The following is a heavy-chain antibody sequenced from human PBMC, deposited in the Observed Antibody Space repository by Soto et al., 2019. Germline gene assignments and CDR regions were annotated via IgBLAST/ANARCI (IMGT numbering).Heavy chain of an antibody. CDR1: GFTFSAYG. Sequence: QVQLVESGGGVVKPGRSLRLSCAASGFTFSAYGMHWVRQAPGKGLEWVAVISYDGNNKYYADSVKGRFSVSRDNSKNTLYLQMDSLRPEDTAVYYCAKAGLMYYYDTSGYPFDYWGQGTLVTVSS. V-gene: IGHV3-30*18. J-gene: IGHJ4*02. CDR3: AKAGLMYYYDTSGYPFDY. D-gene: IGHD3-22*01. CDR2: ISYDGNNK.